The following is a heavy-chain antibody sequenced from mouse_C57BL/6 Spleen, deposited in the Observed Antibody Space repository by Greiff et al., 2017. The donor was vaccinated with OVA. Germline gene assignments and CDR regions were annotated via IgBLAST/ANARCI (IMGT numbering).Heavy chain of an antibody. D-gene: IGHD1-1*01. V-gene: IGHV14-2*01. Sequence: EVKLMESGAELVKPGASVKLSCTASGFNIKDYYMHWVKQRTEQGLEWIGRIDPEDGETKYAPKFQGKATITADTSSNTAYLQLSSLTSEDTAVYYCARGYDGRSFFDYWGQGTTLTVSS. CDR2: IDPEDGET. CDR3: ARGYDGRSFFDY. CDR1: GFNIKDYY. J-gene: IGHJ2*01.